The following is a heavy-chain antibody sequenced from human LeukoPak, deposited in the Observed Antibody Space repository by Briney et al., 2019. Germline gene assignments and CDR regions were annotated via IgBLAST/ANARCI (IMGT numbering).Heavy chain of an antibody. D-gene: IGHD6-13*01. V-gene: IGHV4-59*08. Sequence: SETLSLTCTVSGGSISSYYWTWIRQPPGKGLEWIGYIYNSESTNYNPSLKSRVTISVDTSKNQFSLKLSSVTAADTAVYYCARRRRIGAVGTDAFDIWGQGTMVTVSS. CDR3: ARRRRIGAVGTDAFDI. J-gene: IGHJ3*02. CDR2: IYNSEST. CDR1: GGSISSYY.